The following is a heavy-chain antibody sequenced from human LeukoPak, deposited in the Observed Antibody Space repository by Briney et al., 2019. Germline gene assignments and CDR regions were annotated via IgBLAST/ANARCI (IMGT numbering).Heavy chain of an antibody. CDR2: ISGSGATT. V-gene: IGHV3-23*01. CDR1: GFSFDDYG. CDR3: AKDNTHGANSVERASYGLDV. D-gene: IGHD4-23*01. J-gene: IGHJ6*02. Sequence: GGSLRLSCAASGFSFDDYGLTWVRQAPGKGLEWVSAISGSGATTWYADSVKGRFTISRDNSKNTLYLQMNSLRAEDTAVYYCAKDNTHGANSVERASYGLDVWGQGTTVTVSS.